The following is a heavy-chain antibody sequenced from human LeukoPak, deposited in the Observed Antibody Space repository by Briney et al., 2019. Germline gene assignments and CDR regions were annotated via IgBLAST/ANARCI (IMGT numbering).Heavy chain of an antibody. Sequence: GPVKVSCKASGYTFTSYGISWVRQAPGQGLEWMGWISAYNGNTNYAQKLQGRVTMTTDTSTSTAYMELRSLRSDDTAVYYCARDRSCSSTSCCDYWGQGTLVTVSS. CDR2: ISAYNGNT. D-gene: IGHD2-2*01. J-gene: IGHJ4*02. CDR3: ARDRSCSSTSCCDY. CDR1: GYTFTSYG. V-gene: IGHV1-18*01.